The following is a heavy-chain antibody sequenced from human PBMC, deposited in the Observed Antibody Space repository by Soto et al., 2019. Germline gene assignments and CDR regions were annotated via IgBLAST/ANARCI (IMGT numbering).Heavy chain of an antibody. Sequence: GASVKVSCKASGFTFTSSAVQWVRQARGQRLEWIGWIVVGSGNTNYAQKFQERVTITRDMSTSTAYMELSSLRSEDTAVYYCARGSYSYGYWHYYYYGMDVWGQGTTVTVSS. D-gene: IGHD5-18*01. CDR1: GFTFTSSA. CDR3: ARGSYSYGYWHYYYYGMDV. J-gene: IGHJ6*02. CDR2: IVVGSGNT. V-gene: IGHV1-58*01.